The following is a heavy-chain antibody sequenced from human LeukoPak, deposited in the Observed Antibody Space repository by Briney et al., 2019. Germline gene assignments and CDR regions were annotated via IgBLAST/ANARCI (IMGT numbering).Heavy chain of an antibody. J-gene: IGHJ6*03. Sequence: SETLSLTCTVSGGSISPYYWSWIRQPPGKGLEWIGYIYYSGSTNYNPSLKSRVTISVDTSKNQFSLKLSSVTAADTAVYYCASGAYSYYYMDVWGKGTTVTISS. V-gene: IGHV4-59*01. CDR1: GGSISPYY. CDR3: ASGAYSYYYMDV. CDR2: IYYSGST. D-gene: IGHD1-26*01.